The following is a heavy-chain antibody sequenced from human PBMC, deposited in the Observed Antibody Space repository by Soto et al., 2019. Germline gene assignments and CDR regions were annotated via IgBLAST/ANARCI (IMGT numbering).Heavy chain of an antibody. D-gene: IGHD2-15*01. CDR1: GFTVSSNY. V-gene: IGHV3-53*01. CDR3: ARRYCSGGSCYFDY. CDR2: IYSGGST. Sequence: GGSLRLSCAASGFTVSSNYMSWVRQAPGKGLEWVSVIYSGGSTYYADSVKGRFTISRDNSKNTLYLQMNSLRAEDTAVYYCARRYCSGGSCYFDYWGQGTLVTVSS. J-gene: IGHJ4*02.